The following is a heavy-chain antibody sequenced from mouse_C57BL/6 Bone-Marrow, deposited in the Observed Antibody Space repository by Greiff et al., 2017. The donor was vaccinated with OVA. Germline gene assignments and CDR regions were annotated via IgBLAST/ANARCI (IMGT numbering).Heavy chain of an antibody. D-gene: IGHD2-4*01. J-gene: IGHJ3*01. CDR1: GFTFSDYG. CDR3: ARDYDAPFAY. CDR2: ISSGSSTI. Sequence: EVNVVESGGGLVKPGGSLKLSCAASGFTFSDYGMHWVRQAPEKGLEWVAYISSGSSTIYYADTVKGRFTISRDNAKNTLFLQMTSLRSEDTAMYYCARDYDAPFAYWGQGTLVTVSA. V-gene: IGHV5-17*01.